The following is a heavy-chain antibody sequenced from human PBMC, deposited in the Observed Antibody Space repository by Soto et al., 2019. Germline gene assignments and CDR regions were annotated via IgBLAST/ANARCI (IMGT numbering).Heavy chain of an antibody. CDR1: GFTFSSYA. CDR2: ISYDGSNK. D-gene: IGHD6-13*01. Sequence: GGSLRLSCAASGFTFSSYAMHWVRQAPGKGLEWVAVISYDGSNKYYADSVKGRFTISRDNSKNTLYLQMNSLRAEDTAVYYCARDLPVSGIAAAGYYYYGMDVWGQGTTVTVSS. CDR3: ARDLPVSGIAAAGYYYYGMDV. V-gene: IGHV3-30*04. J-gene: IGHJ6*02.